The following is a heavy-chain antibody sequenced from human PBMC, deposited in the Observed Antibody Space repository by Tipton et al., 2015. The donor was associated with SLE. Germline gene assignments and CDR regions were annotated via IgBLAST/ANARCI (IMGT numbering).Heavy chain of an antibody. D-gene: IGHD3-10*01. V-gene: IGHV4-4*02. Sequence: TLSLTCAVSGGSISSSNWWSWVRQPPGKGLEWIGEIYHSGSTNYNPSLKSRVTISVDTSKNQFSLKLSSVTAADTAVYYCARRHYYGFGDFDYWGQGTLVTVSS. CDR3: ARRHYYGFGDFDY. J-gene: IGHJ4*02. CDR1: GGSISSSNW. CDR2: IYHSGST.